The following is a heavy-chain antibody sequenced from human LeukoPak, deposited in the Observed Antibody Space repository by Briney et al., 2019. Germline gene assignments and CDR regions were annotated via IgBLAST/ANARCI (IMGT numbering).Heavy chain of an antibody. Sequence: GGSLRLSCAASGFTFSSYAMSWVRQAPGKGLEWVSGISGSGGYTYDADSVKGRFTISRDNSKNTLYLQMNSLRAEDTAVYYCAKDRVDVLTGYFYYWGQGVLVTVSS. J-gene: IGHJ4*02. CDR3: AKDRVDVLTGYFYY. D-gene: IGHD3-9*01. CDR1: GFTFSSYA. CDR2: ISGSGGYT. V-gene: IGHV3-23*01.